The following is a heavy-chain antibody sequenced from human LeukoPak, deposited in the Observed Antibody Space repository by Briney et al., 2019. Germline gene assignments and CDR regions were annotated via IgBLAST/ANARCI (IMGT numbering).Heavy chain of an antibody. CDR1: GGSISTYY. Sequence: PSETLSLTCTVSGGSISTYYWKWIRQPAGQGLEWIGHIYSSGSANYNPSLKSRVTMSVDTSKNQFSLKLSSVTAADTAVYYCARDEGHYGSAYGMDVWGQGTTVTVSS. V-gene: IGHV4-4*07. J-gene: IGHJ6*02. CDR2: IYSSGSA. D-gene: IGHD3-10*01. CDR3: ARDEGHYGSAYGMDV.